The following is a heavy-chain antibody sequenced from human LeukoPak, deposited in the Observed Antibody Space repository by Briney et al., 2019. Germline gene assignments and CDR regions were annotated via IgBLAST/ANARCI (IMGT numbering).Heavy chain of an antibody. V-gene: IGHV3-49*03. Sequence: GGSLRLSCTASGFTFGDYAMSWFRQAPGKGLEWVGFIRSKAYGGTTKYAASVKGRFTISRDDSKSIAYLQMNSLKTEDTAVYYCTRDRVGAGWFYFDYWGQGTLVTVSS. CDR2: IRSKAYGGTT. CDR3: TRDRVGAGWFYFDY. D-gene: IGHD3-10*01. CDR1: GFTFGDYA. J-gene: IGHJ4*02.